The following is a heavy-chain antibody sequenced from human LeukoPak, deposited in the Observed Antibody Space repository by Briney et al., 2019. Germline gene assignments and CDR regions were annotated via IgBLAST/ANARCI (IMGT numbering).Heavy chain of an antibody. V-gene: IGHV1-18*04. Sequence: ASVKVSCKASGYTFIIYGFSWVRQAPGQGLEWMGWISPYNGNTNYAQKFQGRVTITADESTSTAYMELSSLRSEDTAVYYCARAYCSGGSCYAVLSGWGQGTLVTVSS. J-gene: IGHJ4*02. CDR3: ARAYCSGGSCYAVLSG. D-gene: IGHD2-15*01. CDR1: GYTFIIYG. CDR2: ISPYNGNT.